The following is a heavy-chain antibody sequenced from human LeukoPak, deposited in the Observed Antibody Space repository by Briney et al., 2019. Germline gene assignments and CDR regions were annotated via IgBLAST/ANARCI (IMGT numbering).Heavy chain of an antibody. D-gene: IGHD5-18*01. J-gene: IGHJ4*02. CDR2: ISSNGGST. CDR3: AKGITAMRRLIDY. Sequence: AGGSLRLSCAASGFTFSSYAMSWVRQAPGKGLEWVSGISSNGGSTYNADSVKGRFPVPRHNSKNTLHMQTKSLRAEDTAVYYCAKGITAMRRLIDYWGQGTVVPVSS. V-gene: IGHV3-23*01. CDR1: GFTFSSYA.